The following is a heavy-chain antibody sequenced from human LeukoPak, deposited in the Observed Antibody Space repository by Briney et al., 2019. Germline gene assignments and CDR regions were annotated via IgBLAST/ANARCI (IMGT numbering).Heavy chain of an antibody. Sequence: ASVKVSCKASGYTFTGYYMHWVRQAPGQGPEWMGWINPDSGGTNYAQKFQGRVTMTRDTSTRTVYMELNSLRSDDTAVYYCAREGGNSPSFDYWGQGTLVSVSS. D-gene: IGHD4-23*01. J-gene: IGHJ4*02. V-gene: IGHV1-2*02. CDR1: GYTFTGYY. CDR2: INPDSGGT. CDR3: AREGGNSPSFDY.